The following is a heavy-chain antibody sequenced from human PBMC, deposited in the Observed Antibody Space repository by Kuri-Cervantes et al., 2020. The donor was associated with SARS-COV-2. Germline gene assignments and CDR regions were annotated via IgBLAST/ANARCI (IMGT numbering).Heavy chain of an antibody. CDR3: ASVPNGYYYYGMDV. Sequence: GSLRLSCAVYGGSFSGYYWSWIRQPPGKGLEWIGEINHSGSTNYNPSLRSRVTISVDTSKNQFSLKLSSVTAADTAVYYCASVPNGYYYYGMDVWGQGTTVTVSS. CDR2: INHSGST. D-gene: IGHD1-1*01. CDR1: GGSFSGYY. V-gene: IGHV4-34*01. J-gene: IGHJ6*02.